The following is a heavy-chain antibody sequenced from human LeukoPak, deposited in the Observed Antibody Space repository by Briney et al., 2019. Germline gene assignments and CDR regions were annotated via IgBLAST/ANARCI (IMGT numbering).Heavy chain of an antibody. CDR1: GYTFTNNA. V-gene: IGHV7-4-1*02. J-gene: IGHJ4*02. CDR2: INTNTGNP. D-gene: IGHD5-18*01. Sequence: ASVKASCKTSGYTFTNNAINWVRQAPGQGLEGRGWINTNTGNPSYAQGFFTGRYVFSLDTSASTAYLQINGLKADDTAVYYCGRDPKLGIRGYTYGYIDHWGQGTLLTVAS. CDR3: GRDPKLGIRGYTYGYIDH.